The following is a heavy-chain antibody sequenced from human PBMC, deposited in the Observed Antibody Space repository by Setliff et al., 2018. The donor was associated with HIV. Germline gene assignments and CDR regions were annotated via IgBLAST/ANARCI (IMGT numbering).Heavy chain of an antibody. CDR1: GYTFTSYA. CDR3: AGSGYCSGGSCFDY. J-gene: IGHJ4*02. CDR2: ISAYNGNT. D-gene: IGHD2-15*01. V-gene: IGHV1-18*01. Sequence: GASVKVSCKASGYTFTSYAMHWVRQAPGQRLEWMGWISAYNGNTNYAQKLQGRVTMTTDTSTSTAYMELRSLRSDDTAVYYCAGSGYCSGGSCFDYWGQGTLVTVSS.